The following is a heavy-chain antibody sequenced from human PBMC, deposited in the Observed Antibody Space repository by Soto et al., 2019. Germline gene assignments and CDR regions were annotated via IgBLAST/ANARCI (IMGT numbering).Heavy chain of an antibody. Sequence: SQTLSLTCAISGDSVSSNSAAWNWIRPSPSRGLEWLGRTYYRSKWYNDYAVSVKSRITINPDTSKNQFPLQLNSVTPEDTAVYYCARTTYYDFWSGYSHDAFDIWGQGTMVTVSS. CDR1: GDSVSSNSAA. J-gene: IGHJ3*02. CDR2: TYYRSKWYN. V-gene: IGHV6-1*01. D-gene: IGHD3-3*01. CDR3: ARTTYYDFWSGYSHDAFDI.